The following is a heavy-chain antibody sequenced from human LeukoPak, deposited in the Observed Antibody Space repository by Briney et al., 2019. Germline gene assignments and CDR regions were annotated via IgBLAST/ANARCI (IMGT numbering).Heavy chain of an antibody. D-gene: IGHD2-15*01. CDR3: ARGRFALGYCSGGSCYSHFDY. J-gene: IGHJ4*02. CDR2: ISYDGSNK. CDR1: GFTFSGYA. V-gene: IGHV3-30*04. Sequence: GGSLRLSCAASGFTFSGYAMHWVRQAPGKGLEWVAVISYDGSNKYHADSVKGRFTISRDNSKNTLYLQMNSLRAEDTAVYYCARGRFALGYCSGGSCYSHFDYWGQGTLVTVSS.